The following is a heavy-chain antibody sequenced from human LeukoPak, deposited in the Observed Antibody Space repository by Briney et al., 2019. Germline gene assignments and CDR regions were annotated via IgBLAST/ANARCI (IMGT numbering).Heavy chain of an antibody. V-gene: IGHV1-69*01. CDR3: ARSSEGRYYYDSSGFSYYYYMDV. CDR1: GGTFSSYA. CDR2: IIPIFGTA. J-gene: IGHJ6*03. Sequence: GSSVKVSCKASGGTFSSYAISWVRQAPGQGLEWMGGIIPIFGTANYAQKFQGRVTITADESTSTAYMELSSLRSEDTAVYYCARSSEGRYYYDSSGFSYYYYMDVWGKGTTVTISS. D-gene: IGHD3-22*01.